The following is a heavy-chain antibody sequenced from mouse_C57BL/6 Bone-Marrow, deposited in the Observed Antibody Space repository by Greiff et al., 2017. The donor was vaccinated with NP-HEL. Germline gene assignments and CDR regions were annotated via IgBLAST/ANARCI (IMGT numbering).Heavy chain of an antibody. CDR1: GYTFTSYW. D-gene: IGHD2-2*01. J-gene: IGHJ3*01. Sequence: QVQLQQPGAELVRPGSSVKLSCKASGYTFTSYWMHWVKQRPIQGLEWIGNIDPSDSENHYNQKFKDKATLTVDKSSSTAYLQLSSLTSEDSAVYYCARSGYHAWFAYWGQGTLVTVSA. CDR3: ARSGYHAWFAY. V-gene: IGHV1-52*01. CDR2: IDPSDSEN.